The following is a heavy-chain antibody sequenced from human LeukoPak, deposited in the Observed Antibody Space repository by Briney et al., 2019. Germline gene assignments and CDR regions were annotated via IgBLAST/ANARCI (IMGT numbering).Heavy chain of an antibody. J-gene: IGHJ4*02. CDR3: TRDDYGDYGVS. Sequence: GGSLRLSCTASGFTFGDYAMSWVRQAPGKGLEWVGFIRGKAYGGTTEYAASVKGRFTISRDDSKSIAYLQMNSLKTEDTAVYYCTRDDYGDYGVSWGQGTLVTVSS. CDR2: IRGKAYGGTT. V-gene: IGHV3-49*04. D-gene: IGHD4-17*01. CDR1: GFTFGDYA.